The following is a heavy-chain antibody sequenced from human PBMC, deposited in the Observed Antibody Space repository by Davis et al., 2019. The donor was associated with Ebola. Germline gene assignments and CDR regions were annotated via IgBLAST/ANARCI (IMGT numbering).Heavy chain of an antibody. J-gene: IGHJ4*02. CDR1: GFTFSSYS. V-gene: IGHV3-73*01. CDR2: IRSKANSYAT. CDR3: TYSSSSRGDY. Sequence: GGSLRLSCAASGFTFSSYSMHWVRQASGKGLEWVGRIRSKANSYATAYAASVKGRFTISRDDSKNTAYLQMNSLKTEDTAVYYCTYSSSSRGDYWGQGTLVTVSS. D-gene: IGHD6-6*01.